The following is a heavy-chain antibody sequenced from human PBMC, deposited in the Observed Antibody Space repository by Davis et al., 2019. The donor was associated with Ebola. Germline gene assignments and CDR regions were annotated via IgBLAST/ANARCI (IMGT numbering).Heavy chain of an antibody. J-gene: IGHJ6*02. CDR2: INPNNGVT. D-gene: IGHD2-8*01. CDR3: ARASPPEYNVWSRNPHYHYFTMDV. Sequence: ASVKVSCKASGYTFTEHYMHWVRQAPGQGLEWMGWINPNNGVTNYAQNFQGRVTMTRDTSIGTAYMELSRLRSDDTAVFLCARASPPEYNVWSRNPHYHYFTMDVWGQGTTVTVSS. CDR1: GYTFTEHY. V-gene: IGHV1-2*02.